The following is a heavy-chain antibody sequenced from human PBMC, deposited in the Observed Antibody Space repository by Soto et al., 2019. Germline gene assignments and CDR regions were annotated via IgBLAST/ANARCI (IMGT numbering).Heavy chain of an antibody. Sequence: QLQLQESGSGLVKPSQTLSLTCAVSGGSISSGGYSWSWIRQPPGKGLEWIGYIYHSGSTYYNPYLKSRVTISVDRSKNQFSLKLSSVTAADTAVYYCARAWAYYYDSSGYPSSYYFDYWGQGTLVTVSS. CDR2: IYHSGST. CDR3: ARAWAYYYDSSGYPSSYYFDY. CDR1: GGSISSGGYS. J-gene: IGHJ4*02. D-gene: IGHD3-22*01. V-gene: IGHV4-30-2*01.